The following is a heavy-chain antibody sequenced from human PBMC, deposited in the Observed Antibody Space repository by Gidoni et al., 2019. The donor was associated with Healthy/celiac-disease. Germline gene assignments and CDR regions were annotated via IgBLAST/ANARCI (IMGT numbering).Heavy chain of an antibody. Sequence: QLQLQESGPGLVKPSETLSLTCTVSGGSISSSSYYWGWIRQPPGKGLEWIGSIYYSGSTYYNPSLKSRVTISVDTSKNQFSLKLSSVTAADTAVYYCARDRITMNAFDIWGQGTMVTVSS. CDR1: GGSISSSSYY. V-gene: IGHV4-39*07. CDR3: ARDRITMNAFDI. CDR2: IYYSGST. J-gene: IGHJ3*02. D-gene: IGHD3-22*01.